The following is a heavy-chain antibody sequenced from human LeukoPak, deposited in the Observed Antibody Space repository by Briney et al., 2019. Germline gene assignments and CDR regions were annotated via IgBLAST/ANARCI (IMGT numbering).Heavy chain of an antibody. CDR1: GGSISSYL. Sequence: SETLSLTCTVSGGSISSYLWSWIRQSAGKRLEWLGRIHTSGTTTYSPSLHSRLTMSVDTSKSQVSLRLTSVTAADTAVYYCATEQVSASAWGFDYWGQGSLVTVSS. V-gene: IGHV4-4*07. CDR3: ATEQVSASAWGFDY. J-gene: IGHJ4*02. D-gene: IGHD5/OR15-5a*01. CDR2: IHTSGTT.